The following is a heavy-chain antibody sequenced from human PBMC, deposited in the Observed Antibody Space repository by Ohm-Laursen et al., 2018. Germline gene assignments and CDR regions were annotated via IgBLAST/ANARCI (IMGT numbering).Heavy chain of an antibody. V-gene: IGHV1-69*06. Sequence: SVKSCKAPGGTFSSYAISWVRQAPGQGLEWMGGIIPIFGTANYAQKFQGRVTITADKSTSTAYMELSSLRSEDTAVYYCARDLDSHWFDPWGQGTLVTVSS. J-gene: IGHJ5*02. CDR1: GGTFSSYA. CDR2: IIPIFGTA. D-gene: IGHD1-1*01. CDR3: ARDLDSHWFDP.